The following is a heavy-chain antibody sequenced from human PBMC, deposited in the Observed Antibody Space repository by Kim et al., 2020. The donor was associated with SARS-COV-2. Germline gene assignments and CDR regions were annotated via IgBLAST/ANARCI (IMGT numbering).Heavy chain of an antibody. D-gene: IGHD3-22*01. V-gene: IGHV3-23*01. Sequence: GGSLRLSCAASGFTFSSYAMSWVRQAPGKGLEWVSAISGSGGSTYYADSVKGRFTISRDNSKNTLYLQMNSLRAEDTAVYYCAKGKIYYYDSSGYSHPLDYWGQGTLVTVSS. CDR3: AKGKIYYYDSSGYSHPLDY. J-gene: IGHJ4*02. CDR1: GFTFSSYA. CDR2: ISGSGGST.